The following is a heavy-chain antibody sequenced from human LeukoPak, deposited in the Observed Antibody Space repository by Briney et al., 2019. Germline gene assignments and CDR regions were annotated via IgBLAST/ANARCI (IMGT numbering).Heavy chain of an antibody. Sequence: GRSLRLSCAASGFTFSDYYMSWIRQAPGKGLEWVSYISSSGSTIYYADSVKGRFTISRDNAKNSLYLQMNSLRAEDTAVYYCARVIQLWLANDYWGQGTLVTVSS. CDR1: GFTFSDYY. D-gene: IGHD5-18*01. CDR2: ISSSGSTI. CDR3: ARVIQLWLANDY. J-gene: IGHJ4*02. V-gene: IGHV3-11*01.